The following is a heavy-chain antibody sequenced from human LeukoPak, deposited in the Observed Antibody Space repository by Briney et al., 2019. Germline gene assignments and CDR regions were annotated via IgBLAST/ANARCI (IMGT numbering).Heavy chain of an antibody. Sequence: GSLRLSCAASGHTFSRHIMNWVRQAGGEGLEGVSVIAAGSGYIHYADSVRGRFTISRDNSKNTLYLQMDSLRVEDTAVYYCAKELGGFDTWGQGTMVTVSS. V-gene: IGHV3-23*01. CDR1: GHTFSRHI. J-gene: IGHJ3*02. D-gene: IGHD2-15*01. CDR2: IAAGSGYI. CDR3: AKELGGFDT.